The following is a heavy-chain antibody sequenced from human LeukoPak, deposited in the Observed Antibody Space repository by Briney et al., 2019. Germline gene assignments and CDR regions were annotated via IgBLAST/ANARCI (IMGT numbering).Heavy chain of an antibody. D-gene: IGHD3-22*01. CDR3: AREAGSHYYDSSGYFDY. CDR1: GYSFSTYG. CDR2: ISAYNGNT. Sequence: ASVKVSCKASGYSFSTYGISWVRQAPGQGLEWMGWISAYNGNTNYAQKLQGRVTMTTDTSTSTAYMALRSLRSDDTAVYYCAREAGSHYYDSSGYFDYWGQGTLVTVSS. J-gene: IGHJ4*02. V-gene: IGHV1-18*01.